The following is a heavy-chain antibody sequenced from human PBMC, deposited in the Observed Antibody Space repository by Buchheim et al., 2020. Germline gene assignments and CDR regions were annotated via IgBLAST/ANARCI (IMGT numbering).Heavy chain of an antibody. Sequence: QVQLVESGGGVVQPGRSLRLSCAASGFTFSSYGMHWVRQAPGKGLEWVAVISYDGSIKYYADSVKGRFTISRDNSKNTLYLQMNSLRAEDTAVYYCAKDLYYDSSGPIRGLDYWGQGTL. CDR3: AKDLYYDSSGPIRGLDY. CDR2: ISYDGSIK. J-gene: IGHJ4*02. CDR1: GFTFSSYG. D-gene: IGHD3-22*01. V-gene: IGHV3-30*18.